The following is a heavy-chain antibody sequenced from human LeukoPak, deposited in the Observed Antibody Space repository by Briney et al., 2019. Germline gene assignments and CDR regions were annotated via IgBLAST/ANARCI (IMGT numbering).Heavy chain of an antibody. CDR2: ISYDGSNK. D-gene: IGHD6-19*01. V-gene: IGHV3-30*18. CDR1: GFTFSSYG. CDR3: AKDSGSGWYLGYYFDY. J-gene: IGHJ4*02. Sequence: GYLRLSCAASGFTFSSYGMHWVRQAPGKGLEWVAVISYDGSNKYYADSVKGRFTISRDNSKNTLYPQMNSLRAEDTAVYYCAKDSGSGWYLGYYFDYWGQGTLVTVSS.